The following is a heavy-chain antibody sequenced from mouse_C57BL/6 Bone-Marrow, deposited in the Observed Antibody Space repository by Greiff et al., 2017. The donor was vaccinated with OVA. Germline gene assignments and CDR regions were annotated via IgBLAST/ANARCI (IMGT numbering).Heavy chain of an antibody. D-gene: IGHD1-1*01. Sequence: QVQLQQSGAELVRPGASVKISCKASGYAFSSSWMNWVKQRPGKGLEWIGRIYPGDGDTNYNGKFKGKATLTADKSSSTAYMQLSSLTSEDSAVYFCALYYYGSSLFDYWGQGTTLTVSS. V-gene: IGHV1-82*01. CDR3: ALYYYGSSLFDY. J-gene: IGHJ2*01. CDR2: IYPGDGDT. CDR1: GYAFSSSW.